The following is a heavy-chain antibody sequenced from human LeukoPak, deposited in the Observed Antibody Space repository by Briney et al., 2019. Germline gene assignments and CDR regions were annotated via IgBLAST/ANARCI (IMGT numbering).Heavy chain of an antibody. D-gene: IGHD6-6*01. CDR1: GASISSSF. J-gene: IGHJ2*01. CDR2: IKTTGTT. CDR3: ARDEDGVYSSSSGYFDL. V-gene: IGHV4-4*07. Sequence: SETLSLTCTVSGASISSSFWSWLRQPAGKGLEWIGRIKTTGTTNYNPSLKSRLNMSIDSSRNQFSLKLSSVTAADTAVYYCARDEDGVYSSSSGYFDLWGRGTLVTVSS.